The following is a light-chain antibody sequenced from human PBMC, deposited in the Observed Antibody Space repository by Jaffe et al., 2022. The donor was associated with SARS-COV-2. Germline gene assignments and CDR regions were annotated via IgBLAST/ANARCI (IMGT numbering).Light chain of an antibody. CDR2: SNN. CDR3: AAWDDSLKGWV. CDR1: SSNIGSNT. V-gene: IGLV1-44*01. J-gene: IGLJ3*02. Sequence: QSVLTQPPSASGTPGQRVTISCSGSSSNIGSNTVNWYQQLPGTAPKLLIYSNNQRPSGVPERFSGSKSGTSASLAISGLQSEDEADYYCAAWDDSLKGWVFGGGTKLTVL.